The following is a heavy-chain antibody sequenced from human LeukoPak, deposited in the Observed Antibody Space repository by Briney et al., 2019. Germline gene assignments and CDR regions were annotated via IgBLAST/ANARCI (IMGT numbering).Heavy chain of an antibody. D-gene: IGHD1-26*01. CDR3: ASEGVVGVSDY. J-gene: IGHJ4*02. Sequence: GRSQCLACAASGFTFSSYTMHWVRQAPGKGLEWVAVISYDGNNKYYADSVKGRFTISRDNSKNTLYLKMNSLRAEDTAVYYCASEGVVGVSDYRGEAALVTVSS. CDR2: ISYDGNNK. V-gene: IGHV3-30-3*01. CDR1: GFTFSSYT.